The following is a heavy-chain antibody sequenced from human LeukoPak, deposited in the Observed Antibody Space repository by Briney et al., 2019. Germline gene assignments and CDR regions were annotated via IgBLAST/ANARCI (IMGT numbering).Heavy chain of an antibody. D-gene: IGHD5-18*01. CDR3: AGEYSYGSFDY. J-gene: IGHJ4*02. Sequence: GGSLRLPCAASGFTVSSNYMSWVRQAPGKGLEWVSVIYSGGSTYYADSVKGRFTISRDNSKNTLYLQMNSLRAEDTAVYYCAGEYSYGSFDYWGQGTLVTVSS. CDR1: GFTVSSNY. V-gene: IGHV3-53*01. CDR2: IYSGGST.